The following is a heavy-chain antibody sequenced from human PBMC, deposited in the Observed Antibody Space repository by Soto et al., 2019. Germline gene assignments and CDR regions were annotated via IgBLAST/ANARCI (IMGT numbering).Heavy chain of an antibody. CDR3: AGNAVDYYYYYGMDV. Sequence: SETLSLTCTVSGGSISSYYWSWIRQPPGKGLEWIGYIYYSGGTNYNPSLKSRVTISVDTSKNQFSLKLSSVTAADTAVYYCAGNAVDYYYYYGMDVWGQGTTVTVSS. CDR2: IYYSGGT. V-gene: IGHV4-59*01. J-gene: IGHJ6*02. CDR1: GGSISSYY. D-gene: IGHD4-4*01.